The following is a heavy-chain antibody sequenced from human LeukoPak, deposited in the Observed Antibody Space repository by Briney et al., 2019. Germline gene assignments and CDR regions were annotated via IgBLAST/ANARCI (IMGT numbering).Heavy chain of an antibody. V-gene: IGHV3-43*02. Sequence: PRGSLRLSCSASGLTLDDSAIPSGRQAPGEGLEWVSLISGDGGSTYYADSVEGRFKISSDNSKNSLYLQMNSLRTEDTALYYCAKDTYYYDSSGYEGPRFDYWGQGTLVTVSS. J-gene: IGHJ4*02. CDR3: AKDTYYYDSSGYEGPRFDY. D-gene: IGHD3-22*01. CDR1: GLTLDDSA. CDR2: ISGDGGST.